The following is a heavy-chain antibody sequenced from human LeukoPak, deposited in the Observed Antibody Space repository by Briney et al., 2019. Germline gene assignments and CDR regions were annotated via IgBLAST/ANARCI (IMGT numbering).Heavy chain of an antibody. D-gene: IGHD5-18*01. J-gene: IGHJ4*02. CDR3: ARGGYSYGYGYRDYFDY. CDR2: MNPNSGNT. CDR1: GYTFTSYD. V-gene: IGHV1-8*03. Sequence: ASVKVSCKASGYTFTSYDINWVRQATGQGLEWMGWMNPNSGNTGYAQKFQGRVTVTWNTSISTAYMELSSLRSEDTAVYYCARGGYSYGYGYRDYFDYWGQGTLVTVSS.